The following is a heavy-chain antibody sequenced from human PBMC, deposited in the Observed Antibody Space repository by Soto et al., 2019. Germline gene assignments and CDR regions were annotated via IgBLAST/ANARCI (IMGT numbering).Heavy chain of an antibody. Sequence: QVQLVQSGAEVKKPGSSGKVSCKASGGTFSSYAISWVRQAPGQGLERMGGFIPICGTANYAQKFQGRVTITADESTSTAYMELSSLRAEDTAVYYCAREGLGYCSSTSCYTGYFDYWGQGTLVTVSS. J-gene: IGHJ4*02. V-gene: IGHV1-69*01. CDR3: AREGLGYCSSTSCYTGYFDY. CDR1: GGTFSSYA. D-gene: IGHD2-2*02. CDR2: FIPICGTA.